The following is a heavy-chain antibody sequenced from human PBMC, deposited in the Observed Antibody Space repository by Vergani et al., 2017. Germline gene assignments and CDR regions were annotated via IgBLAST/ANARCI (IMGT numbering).Heavy chain of an antibody. V-gene: IGHV3-23*01. CDR2: ISGSGGST. CDR1: GFTFNHYA. Sequence: EVQLLESGGDLVQPGGSLRLSCVASGFTFNHYAMNWVRQAPGKGLEWVSGISGSGGSTYDAGSVKGRFTISRNSSKNTRYLQMNSLSAGDTAVYYCAKANPRNSGYDYLYYYHAMDVWGQGTTVTVSS. CDR3: AKANPRNSGYDYLYYYHAMDV. D-gene: IGHD5-12*01. J-gene: IGHJ6*02.